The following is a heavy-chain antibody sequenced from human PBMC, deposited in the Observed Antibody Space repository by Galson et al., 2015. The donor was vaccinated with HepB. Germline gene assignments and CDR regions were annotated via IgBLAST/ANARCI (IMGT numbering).Heavy chain of an antibody. CDR3: AKDIYMMVESSGWYFDY. Sequence: SLRLSCAASGFTFDDYAMHWVRHAPGKGLEWVSGISWNSGSIGYADSVKGRFTISRDNAKNSLYLQMNSLRAEDTALYYCAKDIYMMVESSGWYFDYWGQGTLVTVSS. J-gene: IGHJ4*02. CDR1: GFTFDDYA. V-gene: IGHV3-9*01. D-gene: IGHD6-19*01. CDR2: ISWNSGSI.